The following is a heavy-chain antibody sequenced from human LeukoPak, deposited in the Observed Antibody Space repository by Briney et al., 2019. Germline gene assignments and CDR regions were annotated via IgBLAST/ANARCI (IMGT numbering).Heavy chain of an antibody. CDR3: ATRGDGYNPYYFDY. CDR1: GGSISSYY. J-gene: IGHJ4*02. Sequence: PSETLSLTCTVSGGSISSYYWSWIRQPPGKGLEWIGYIYYSGSTNYNPSLKSRVTISVDTSKNQFSLKLSSVTAADTAVYYCATRGDGYNPYYFDYWGQGTLVTVSS. D-gene: IGHD5-24*01. CDR2: IYYSGST. V-gene: IGHV4-59*08.